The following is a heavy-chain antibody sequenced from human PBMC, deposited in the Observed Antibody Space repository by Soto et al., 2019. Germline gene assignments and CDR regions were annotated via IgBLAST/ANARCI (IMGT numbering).Heavy chain of an antibody. CDR3: AIEIRSVGVTGWFDP. Sequence: QVQLQESGPGLVKVSETLSLTCAVSGGSIRDYYWSWIRQAPGKGLEWVADIEYSGRTNFNPSLKSRLTISVDTSNSQFSLKLRSVTAADTAVYYCAIEIRSVGVTGWFDPWGQGTQVTVSS. CDR2: IEYSGRT. V-gene: IGHV4-59*01. J-gene: IGHJ5*02. D-gene: IGHD1-26*01. CDR1: GGSIRDYY.